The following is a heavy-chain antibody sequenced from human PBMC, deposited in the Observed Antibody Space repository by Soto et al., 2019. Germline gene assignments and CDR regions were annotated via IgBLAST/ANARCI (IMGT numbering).Heavy chain of an antibody. CDR1: GGSFSGYY. Sequence: PSETLSLTCAVSGGSFSGYYWSWIRQPPGKGLEWIGEINHSGSTNYNPSLKSRVTISVDTSKNQFSLKLSSVTAADTAVYYCARGGQYSSSLDYWGQGTLVTVS. D-gene: IGHD6-6*01. J-gene: IGHJ4*02. V-gene: IGHV4-34*01. CDR2: INHSGST. CDR3: ARGGQYSSSLDY.